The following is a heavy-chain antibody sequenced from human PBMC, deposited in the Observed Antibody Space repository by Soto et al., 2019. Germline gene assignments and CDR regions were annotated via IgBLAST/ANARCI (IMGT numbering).Heavy chain of an antibody. Sequence: QVQLVESGGGAAQPGTSLTLSCAASGFSFGAYGMHWVRQAPGKGLEWVAVVSADGNRQLYADSVRGRFTISRDNSKNTLYLQMNSLRSDDTAMYYCAKVSVGYVDPNLGLAEAYWGQGARVTVSS. D-gene: IGHD3-16*01. CDR3: AKVSVGYVDPNLGLAEAY. CDR2: VSADGNRQ. J-gene: IGHJ4*02. V-gene: IGHV3-30*18. CDR1: GFSFGAYG.